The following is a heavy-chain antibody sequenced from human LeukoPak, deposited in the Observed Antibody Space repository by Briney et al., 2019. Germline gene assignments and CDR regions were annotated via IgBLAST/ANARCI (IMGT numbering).Heavy chain of an antibody. CDR2: IWYDGSNK. Sequence: GGSLRLSCAASGFTSSSYGMHWVRQAPGKGLEWVAVIWYDGSNKYYADSVKGRFTISIDNSKNTLYLQMNSLRAEDTAVYYCAKAGGSGPTDYWGQGTLVTVSS. CDR3: AKAGGSGPTDY. D-gene: IGHD3-10*01. CDR1: GFTSSSYG. J-gene: IGHJ4*02. V-gene: IGHV3-33*06.